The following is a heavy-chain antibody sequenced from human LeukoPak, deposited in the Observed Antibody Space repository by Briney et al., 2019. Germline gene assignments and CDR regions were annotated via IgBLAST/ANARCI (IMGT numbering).Heavy chain of an antibody. CDR3: ARSYSSSYLDV. J-gene: IGHJ6*02. CDR1: GYTFPSYF. Sequence: ASVKVSCKASGYTFPSYFMHWVRQAPGQGLEWMGIINPTGGSTTYAQKFQGRVTMTRDTSTSTVYMELSSLRSEDTAVYYCARSYSSSYLDVWGQGTTVTVSS. V-gene: IGHV1-46*01. D-gene: IGHD6-13*01. CDR2: INPTGGST.